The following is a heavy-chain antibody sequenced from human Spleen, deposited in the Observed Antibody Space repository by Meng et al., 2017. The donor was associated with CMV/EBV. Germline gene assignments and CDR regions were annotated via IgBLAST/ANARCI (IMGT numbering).Heavy chain of an antibody. J-gene: IGHJ4*02. CDR2: IYYSGST. CDR1: GGSISRYY. Sequence: SETLSLTCTVSGGSISRYYWSWIRQPPGKGLEWIGYIYYSGSTNYNPSLKSRVTISVDTSQNQFSLKLSSVTAADTAVYYCARGGDSSGYFGTDYWGQGTLVTVSS. D-gene: IGHD3-22*01. CDR3: ARGGDSSGYFGTDY. V-gene: IGHV4-59*12.